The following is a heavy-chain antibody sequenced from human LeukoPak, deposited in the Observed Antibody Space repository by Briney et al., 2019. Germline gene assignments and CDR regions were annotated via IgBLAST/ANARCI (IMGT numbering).Heavy chain of an antibody. CDR2: IIPIFGTA. CDR1: GGTFSSYA. CDR3: AREGSYSGKFDY. D-gene: IGHD1-26*01. J-gene: IGHJ4*02. V-gene: IGHV1-69*13. Sequence: SVKVSCKASGGTFSSYAISWVRQAPGQGLEWMGGIIPIFGTANYAQKFQGRVTITADESTSTAYMELSSLRSEDTAVYYCAREGSYSGKFDYWGQGTLVTVSS.